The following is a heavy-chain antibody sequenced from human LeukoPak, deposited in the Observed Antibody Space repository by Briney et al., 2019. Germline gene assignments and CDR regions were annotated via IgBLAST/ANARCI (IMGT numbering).Heavy chain of an antibody. Sequence: SVKVSCKTSGGTFSTSAISWVRRAPGQGLEWMGGIIPIFGTGNYAQKFQGRVTITADEFTSTAYMELSSLTSEDTAVYYCARGLGDSSGYYFSDNWGQGTLVTVSP. D-gene: IGHD3-22*01. CDR3: ARGLGDSSGYYFSDN. J-gene: IGHJ4*02. V-gene: IGHV1-69*13. CDR2: IIPIFGTG. CDR1: GGTFSTSA.